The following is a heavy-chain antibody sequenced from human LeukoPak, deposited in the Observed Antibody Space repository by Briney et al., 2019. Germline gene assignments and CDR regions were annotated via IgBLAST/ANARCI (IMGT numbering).Heavy chain of an antibody. CDR2: IKSKTDGGTT. CDR3: TTDNLTGYSPDAFDI. Sequence: GGSLRLSCAASGFTFSNAWMSWVRQAPGKGLEWVGRIKSKTDGGTTDYAAPVKGRFTISRDDSKNTLYLQMNSLKTEDTAVYYCTTDNLTGYSPDAFDIWGQGTMVTVSS. CDR1: GFTFSNAW. V-gene: IGHV3-15*01. J-gene: IGHJ3*02. D-gene: IGHD3-9*01.